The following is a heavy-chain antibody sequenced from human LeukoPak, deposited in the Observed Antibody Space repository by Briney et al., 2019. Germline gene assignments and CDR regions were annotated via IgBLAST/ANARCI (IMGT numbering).Heavy chain of an antibody. D-gene: IGHD3-22*01. CDR2: ISSSSNTI. CDR1: GFIFSTYD. V-gene: IGHV3-48*02. Sequence: GGSLRLSCAASGFIFSTYDMHWVRQAPGKGLEWVSYISSSSNTIYYADSVKGRFTISRDNAKNSLYLQMNSLRDEDTAVYYCARDGTDKIVAPRCFDYWGQGTLVTVSS. CDR3: ARDGTDKIVAPRCFDY. J-gene: IGHJ4*02.